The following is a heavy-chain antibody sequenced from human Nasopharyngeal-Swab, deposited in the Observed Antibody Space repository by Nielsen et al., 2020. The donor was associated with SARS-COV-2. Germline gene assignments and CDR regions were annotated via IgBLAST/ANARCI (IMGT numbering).Heavy chain of an antibody. Sequence: RQAPGQGLEWMGIINPSGGSTSYAQKFQGRVTMTRDTSTSTVYMELSSLRSEDTAVYYCARDYDFWSGYYTGGAFDIWGQGTMVTVSS. CDR2: INPSGGST. CDR3: ARDYDFWSGYYTGGAFDI. J-gene: IGHJ3*02. D-gene: IGHD3-3*01. V-gene: IGHV1-46*01.